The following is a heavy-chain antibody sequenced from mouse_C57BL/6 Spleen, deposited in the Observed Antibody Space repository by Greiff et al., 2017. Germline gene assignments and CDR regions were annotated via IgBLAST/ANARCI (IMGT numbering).Heavy chain of an antibody. CDR1: GYSITSCYY. CDR3: ARDGSAMDY. Sequence: EVQRVESGPGLVKPSPSLSLTCSVTGYSITSCYYWNWNRQFPGNQLEWMGYISYDGSTNYNPSLKNRISFTRDTSKNQFFLKLNSVTTEDTATYYGARDGSAMDYWGQGTSVTVSS. J-gene: IGHJ4*01. CDR2: ISYDGST. V-gene: IGHV3-6*01.